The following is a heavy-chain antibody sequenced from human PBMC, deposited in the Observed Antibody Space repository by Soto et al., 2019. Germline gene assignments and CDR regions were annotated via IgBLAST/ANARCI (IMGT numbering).Heavy chain of an antibody. CDR3: ARVKDDFWSGYYTGQDNWFDP. CDR1: GGTFSSYT. D-gene: IGHD3-3*01. J-gene: IGHJ5*02. Sequence: ASVKVSCKASGGTFSSYTISWVRQAPGQGLEWMGRIIPILGIANYAQKFQGRVTITADKSTSTAYIELSSLRSEDTAVYYCARVKDDFWSGYYTGQDNWFDPWGQGTLVTVSS. V-gene: IGHV1-69*02. CDR2: IIPILGIA.